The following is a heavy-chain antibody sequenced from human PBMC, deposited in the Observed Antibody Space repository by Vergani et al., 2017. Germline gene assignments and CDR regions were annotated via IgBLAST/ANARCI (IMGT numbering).Heavy chain of an antibody. V-gene: IGHV3-30*04. D-gene: IGHD2-2*01. CDR2: ISYDGSNK. Sequence: QVQLVESGGRVVQPGRSLRLSCAASGFTFSRYAMHWVRQAPGKGLVWVAVISYDGSNKYYADSVTGRFTISRDKSKDTLYLQMNSLRAEDTAVYYCAKYLYCSSNSCYHFDYWGQGTLVTVSS. CDR3: AKYLYCSSNSCYHFDY. CDR1: GFTFSRYA. J-gene: IGHJ4*02.